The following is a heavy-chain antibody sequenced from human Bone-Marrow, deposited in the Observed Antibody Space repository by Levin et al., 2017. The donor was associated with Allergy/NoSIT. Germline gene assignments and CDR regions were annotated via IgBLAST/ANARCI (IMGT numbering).Heavy chain of an antibody. J-gene: IGHJ4*02. CDR2: IIPIFGTA. CDR1: GGTFSSYA. CDR3: ARLGGSGSYYNVNLYFDY. V-gene: IGHV1-69*06. Sequence: VASVKVSCKASGGTFSSYAISWVRQAPGQGLEWMGGIIPIFGTANYAQKFQGRVTITADKSTSTAYMELSSLRSEDTAVYYCARLGGSGSYYNVNLYFDYWGQGTLVTVSS. D-gene: IGHD3-10*01.